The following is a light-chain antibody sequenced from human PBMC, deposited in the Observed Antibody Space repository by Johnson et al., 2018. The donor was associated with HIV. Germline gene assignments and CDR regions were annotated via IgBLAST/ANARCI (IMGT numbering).Light chain of an antibody. CDR3: GTWDSSLSAFYV. J-gene: IGLJ1*01. CDR2: ENN. V-gene: IGLV1-51*02. Sequence: QSVLTQPPSVSAAPGQKVTISCSGSSSNIGNNYVSWYQQLPGTAPKLLIYENNKRPSGIPDRFSGSKSGTSATLGITGLQTGDEADYDCGTWDSSLSAFYVYGTGIKVTFL. CDR1: SSNIGNNY.